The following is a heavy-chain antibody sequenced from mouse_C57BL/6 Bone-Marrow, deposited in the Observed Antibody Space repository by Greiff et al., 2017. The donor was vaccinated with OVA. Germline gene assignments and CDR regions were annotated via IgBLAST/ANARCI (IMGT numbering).Heavy chain of an antibody. CDR1: GFTFSNYW. D-gene: IGHD1-1*01. V-gene: IGHV6-3*01. CDR2: IRLKSDNYAT. Sequence: DVKLVESGGGLVQPGGSMKLSCVASGFTFSNYWMNWVRQSPEKGLEWVAQIRLKSDNYATHYAESVKGRFTISRDDSKSSVYLQMNNLRAEDTGIYYCTGWWTTVSWYFDVWGTGTTVTVSS. J-gene: IGHJ1*03. CDR3: TGWWTTVSWYFDV.